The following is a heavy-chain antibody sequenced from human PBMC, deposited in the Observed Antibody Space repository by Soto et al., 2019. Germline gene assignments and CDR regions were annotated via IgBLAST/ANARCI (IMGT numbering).Heavy chain of an antibody. CDR1: GYSFTSLD. J-gene: IGHJ5*02. V-gene: IGHV1-18*01. CDR2: ISAYNGNT. D-gene: IGHD6-19*01. Sequence: QVQLVQSGAEVREPGASVKVSCKASGYSFTSLDINWVRQTTGQGLEWMGWISAYNGNTNYAQKLQGRVTMTTDTSTSTAYMELRSLRSDDTAVYYCARDLRSSGSRFWFDPWGQGTLVTVSS. CDR3: ARDLRSSGSRFWFDP.